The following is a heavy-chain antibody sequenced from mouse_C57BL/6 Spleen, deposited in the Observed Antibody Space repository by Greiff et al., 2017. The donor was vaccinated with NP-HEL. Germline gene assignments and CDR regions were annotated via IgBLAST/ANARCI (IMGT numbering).Heavy chain of an antibody. Sequence: QVQLQQPGAELVRPGSSVKLSCKASGYTFTSYWMHWVKQRPIQGLEWIGNIDPSDSETHYNQKFKDKATLTVDKSSSTAYMQLSSLTSEDSAVYYCARWEARLGDYYAMDYWGQGTSVTVSS. V-gene: IGHV1-52*01. CDR1: GYTFTSYW. J-gene: IGHJ4*01. D-gene: IGHD3-2*02. CDR2: IDPSDSET. CDR3: ARWEARLGDYYAMDY.